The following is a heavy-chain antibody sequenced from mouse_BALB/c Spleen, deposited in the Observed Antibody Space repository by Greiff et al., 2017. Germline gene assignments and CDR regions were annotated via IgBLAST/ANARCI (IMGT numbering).Heavy chain of an antibody. CDR2: IDPDNGDT. V-gene: IGHV14-4*02. CDR3: TRWGSGYWFAY. D-gene: IGHD3-1*01. J-gene: IGHJ3*01. CDR1: GFNINDYY. Sequence: VQLQQSGAELVRSGASVKLSCTASGFNINDYYMHWVKQRPEQGLEWIGWIDPDNGDTEYAPKFQGKATMTADTSSNTAYLQLSSLTSEDTAVYYCTRWGSGYWFAYWGQGTLVTVSA.